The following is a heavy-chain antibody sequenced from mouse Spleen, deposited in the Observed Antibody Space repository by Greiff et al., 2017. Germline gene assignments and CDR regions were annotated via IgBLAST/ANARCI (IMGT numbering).Heavy chain of an antibody. CDR2: IDPEDGDT. Sequence: VQLQQSGAELVRPGASVKLSCTASGFNIKDYYMHWVKQRPEQGLEWIGRIDPEDGDTEYAPKFQGKATMTADTSSNTAYLQLSSLTSEDTAVYYCARRRHYYAMDYWGQGTSVTVSS. V-gene: IGHV14-1*01. J-gene: IGHJ4*01. CDR3: ARRRHYYAMDY. CDR1: GFNIKDYY.